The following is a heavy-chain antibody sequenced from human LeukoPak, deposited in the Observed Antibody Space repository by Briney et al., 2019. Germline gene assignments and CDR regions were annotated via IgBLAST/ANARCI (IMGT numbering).Heavy chain of an antibody. J-gene: IGHJ5*02. CDR3: ARDNREQWLVIGNWFDP. Sequence: ASVKVSCKASGYTFTGYYMHCVRQAPGQGLEWMGWINPNSGGTNYAQKFQGRVTMTRDTSISTAYMELSRLRSDDTAVYYCARDNREQWLVIGNWFDPWGQGTLVTVSS. CDR2: INPNSGGT. D-gene: IGHD6-19*01. V-gene: IGHV1-2*02. CDR1: GYTFTGYY.